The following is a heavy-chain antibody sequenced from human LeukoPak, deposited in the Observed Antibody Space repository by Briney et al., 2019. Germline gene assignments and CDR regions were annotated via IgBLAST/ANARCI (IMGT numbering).Heavy chain of an antibody. D-gene: IGHD5-24*01. Sequence: GGSLRLSCAASGFTFSSYGMHWVRQAPGKGLEWVAFIRYDGSNKYYAGSVKGRFTISRDNSKNTLYLQMNSLRAEDTAVYYCAKDTGDGYNYDYWGQGTLVTVSS. CDR3: AKDTGDGYNYDY. CDR1: GFTFSSYG. J-gene: IGHJ4*02. V-gene: IGHV3-30*02. CDR2: IRYDGSNK.